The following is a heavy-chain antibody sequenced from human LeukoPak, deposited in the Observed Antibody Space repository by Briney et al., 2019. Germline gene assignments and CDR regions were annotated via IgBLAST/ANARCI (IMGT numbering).Heavy chain of an antibody. J-gene: IGHJ4*02. CDR2: ISYDGSNK. CDR3: ARTPRRSSGYPPLIDY. D-gene: IGHD3-22*01. V-gene: IGHV3-30*19. Sequence: GGSLRLSCAASGFTFSSYGMHWVRQAPGKGLEWVAVISYDGSNKYYADSVKGRFTISRDNSKNTLYLQMNSLRAEDTAVYYCARTPRRSSGYPPLIDYWGQGTLVTVSS. CDR1: GFTFSSYG.